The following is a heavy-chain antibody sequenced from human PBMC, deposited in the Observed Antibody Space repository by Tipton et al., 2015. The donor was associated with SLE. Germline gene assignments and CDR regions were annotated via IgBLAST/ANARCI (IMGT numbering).Heavy chain of an antibody. CDR3: ARLGYSSSWTDY. Sequence: TLSLTCTVSGGSISSHYWSWIRQPPGKGLEWIGYIYYSGSTNYNPSLKSRVTISVDTSKNQFSLKLSSVTAADTAVYYCARLGYSSSWTDYWGQGTLVTVSS. J-gene: IGHJ4*02. CDR1: GGSISSHY. CDR2: IYYSGST. V-gene: IGHV4-59*11. D-gene: IGHD6-13*01.